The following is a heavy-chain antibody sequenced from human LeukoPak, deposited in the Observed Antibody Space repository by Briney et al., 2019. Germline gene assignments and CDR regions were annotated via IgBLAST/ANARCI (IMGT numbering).Heavy chain of an antibody. J-gene: IGHJ6*02. CDR3: ARDAVLVVAATGGMDV. D-gene: IGHD2-15*01. CDR1: GYSFTTYD. CDR2: MSPNSGNT. Sequence: ASVRVSCKASGYSFTTYDINWVRQATGQGLEWMGWMSPNSGNTGYAQKFQGRVTMTRNTSISTAYMELSSLRSEDTAVYYCARDAVLVVAATGGMDVWGQGTTVTISS. V-gene: IGHV1-8*01.